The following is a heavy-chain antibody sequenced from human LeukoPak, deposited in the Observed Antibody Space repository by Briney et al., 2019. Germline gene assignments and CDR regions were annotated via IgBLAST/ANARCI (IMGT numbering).Heavy chain of an antibody. V-gene: IGHV3-23*01. CDR3: AKDQEVVVITWAVDY. D-gene: IGHD3-22*01. J-gene: IGHJ4*02. CDR1: GFTFSSYS. CDR2: ISGSGGST. Sequence: GGSLRLSCAASGFTFSSYSMNWVRQAPGKRREWVSAISGSGGSTYYADSVKGRFTISRDNSKNTLFLQMNSLRAEDTAVYYCAKDQEVVVITWAVDYWGQGTLVTVSS.